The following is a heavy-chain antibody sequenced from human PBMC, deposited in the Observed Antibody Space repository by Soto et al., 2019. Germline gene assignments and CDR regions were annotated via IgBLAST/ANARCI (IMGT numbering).Heavy chain of an antibody. CDR3: AFLLYYDILSFYYTHLIDYGMDF. J-gene: IGHJ6*02. V-gene: IGHV3-21*01. Sequence: GGSLRLSCAASGFTFSSYSMNWVRQAPGKGLEWVSSISSRSSYIYYADSVKGRFTISRDNAKNSLYLRMNSLRAEDTAVYYCAFLLYYDILSFYYTHLIDYGMDFWGQGTTVTVSS. D-gene: IGHD3-9*01. CDR1: GFTFSSYS. CDR2: ISSRSSYI.